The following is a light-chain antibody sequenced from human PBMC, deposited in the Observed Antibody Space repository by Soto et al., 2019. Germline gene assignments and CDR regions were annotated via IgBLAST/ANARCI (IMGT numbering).Light chain of an antibody. CDR1: SSNIGSNT. Sequence: QSVLTQPPSASGTPGQRVTISCSGSSSNIGSNTVNWYQQLPGTAPKLLIYSNNQRPSGVPDRFSGSKSGTSASPAISGLQSEDEADYYCAAWDDSLNIPFGTGTKVTVL. V-gene: IGLV1-44*01. CDR3: AAWDDSLNIP. CDR2: SNN. J-gene: IGLJ1*01.